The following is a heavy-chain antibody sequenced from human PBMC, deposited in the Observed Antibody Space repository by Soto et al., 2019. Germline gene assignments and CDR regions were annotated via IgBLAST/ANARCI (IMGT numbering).Heavy chain of an antibody. J-gene: IGHJ3*02. CDR2: IKQDGSQK. V-gene: IGHV3-7*04. Sequence: HPGGSLRLSCAASGFTFSNYWMSWVRQAPGKGLEWVANIKQDGSQKWYVDSVKGRFTLSRDNAKNSLYLQMNSLRAEDTAVYYCARGDYYDISGHFSDAFDIWGQGTMVTVSS. CDR1: GFTFSNYW. D-gene: IGHD3-22*01. CDR3: ARGDYYDISGHFSDAFDI.